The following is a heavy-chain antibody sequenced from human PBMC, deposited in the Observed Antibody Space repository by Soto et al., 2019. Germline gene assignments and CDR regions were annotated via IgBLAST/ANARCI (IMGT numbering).Heavy chain of an antibody. CDR3: AKSPNPGSETPSYYGMDV. CDR2: IIPVLDVE. J-gene: IGHJ6*02. V-gene: IGHV1-69*02. CDR1: GGSFTSFI. Sequence: QVQLVQSGAEVKKPGSSVKVSCKASGGSFTSFIVTWVRQAPGQGLEWMGRIIPVLDVEYYAQKFQGRLTITADKSTNTAYMELRSLRSEDTAMYYCAKSPNPGSETPSYYGMDVWGLGTTVNVSS. D-gene: IGHD2-15*01.